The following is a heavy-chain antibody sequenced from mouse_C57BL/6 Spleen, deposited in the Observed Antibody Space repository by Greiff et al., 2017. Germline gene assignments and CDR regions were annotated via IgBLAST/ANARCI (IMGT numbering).Heavy chain of an antibody. CDR3: AREGDSNYVRFAY. J-gene: IGHJ3*01. D-gene: IGHD2-5*01. CDR2: IDPSDSET. Sequence: QVQLQQPGAELVRPGSSVKLSCKASGYTFTSYWMHWVKQRPIQGLEWIGNIDPSDSETHYNQKFKDKATLTVDKSSSTAYMQLSSLTSEDSAVYYCAREGDSNYVRFAYWGQGTLVTVSA. V-gene: IGHV1-52*01. CDR1: GYTFTSYW.